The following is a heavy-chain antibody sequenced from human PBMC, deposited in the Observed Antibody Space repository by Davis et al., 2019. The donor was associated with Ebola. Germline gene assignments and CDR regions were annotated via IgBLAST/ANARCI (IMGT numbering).Heavy chain of an antibody. CDR2: ISVYNGYT. CDR3: AREADTGDY. Sequence: ASVKVSCKASGYNFRSYGISWVRQAPGQGLEWMGWISVYNGYTDYAEKFQGRVSMTTEISTTTAYMELRSLRSDDTAVYYCAREADTGDYWGQGTLVTVSS. D-gene: IGHD3-10*01. V-gene: IGHV1-18*01. J-gene: IGHJ4*02. CDR1: GYNFRSYG.